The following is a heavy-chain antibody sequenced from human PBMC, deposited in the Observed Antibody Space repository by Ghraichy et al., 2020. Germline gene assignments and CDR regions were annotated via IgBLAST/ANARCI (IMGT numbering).Heavy chain of an antibody. CDR1: GFTFSNYA. CDR3: AKHSGYSYDTTFDY. CDR2: ISGSGAGT. D-gene: IGHD5-18*01. Sequence: GGSLRLSCAASGFTFSNYAISWVRQAPGKGLEWVSGISGSGAGTYYADSVKGRFTISRDNSKNTLYLQVNSLRAEDTAVYYCAKHSGYSYDTTFDYWGQGTLVTVSS. J-gene: IGHJ4*02. V-gene: IGHV3-23*01.